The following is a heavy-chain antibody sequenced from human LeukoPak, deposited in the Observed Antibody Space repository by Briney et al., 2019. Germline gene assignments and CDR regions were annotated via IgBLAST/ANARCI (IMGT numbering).Heavy chain of an antibody. CDR3: AKEGGDTWTNFYFHY. CDR1: GFTFSTCT. D-gene: IGHD1-20*01. Sequence: PGGSLRLSCAASGFTFSTCTMSWVRQAPGKGLEWVSTISGSGGSTYYADSVKGRFSISRDNSKSTLYLQMNNLRAEDTAVYYCAKEGGDTWTNFYFHYWGQGTLVTVSS. V-gene: IGHV3-23*01. CDR2: ISGSGGST. J-gene: IGHJ4*02.